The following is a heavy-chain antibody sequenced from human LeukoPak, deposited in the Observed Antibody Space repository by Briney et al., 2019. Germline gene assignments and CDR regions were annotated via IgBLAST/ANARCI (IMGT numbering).Heavy chain of an antibody. CDR1: GGSISSSSYY. CDR2: IYYSGST. V-gene: IGHV4-39*05. CDR3: AAQGPYSSSRPYAFDI. J-gene: IGHJ3*02. D-gene: IGHD6-6*01. Sequence: SETPFLTCTVSGGSISSSSYYWGWIRQPPGKGLEWIGSIYYSGSTYYNPSLKSRVTISVDTSKNQFSLKLSSVTAADTAVYYCAAQGPYSSSRPYAFDIWGQGTMVTVSS.